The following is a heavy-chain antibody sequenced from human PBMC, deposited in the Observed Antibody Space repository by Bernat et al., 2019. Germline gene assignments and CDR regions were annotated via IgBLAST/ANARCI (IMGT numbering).Heavy chain of an antibody. CDR1: GGSFSGHY. Sequence: QVQLQQWGAGLLKPSETLSLTCAVYGGSFSGHYWRWIRQPPGKGLEWIGEINHSGSTNYNPSLKSRVTISIDRSKNQFSLKLSSVTDADTAVYYCARARGYSGYGSRAAFDIWGQGTMVTVSS. CDR2: INHSGST. CDR3: ARARGYSGYGSRAAFDI. J-gene: IGHJ3*02. V-gene: IGHV4-34*01. D-gene: IGHD5-12*01.